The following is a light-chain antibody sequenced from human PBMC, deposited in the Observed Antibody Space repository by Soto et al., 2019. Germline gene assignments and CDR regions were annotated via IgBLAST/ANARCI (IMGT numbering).Light chain of an antibody. Sequence: EIVLTQSPGTLSLSPGERATLSCRSSHSGSSNYLAWYQQKPGQAPRLLLYDVSSRATGIPDRFSGSGSGTDFTLTISSIEPVGFAVYYCQQYGISPTFGQGTKVEIK. J-gene: IGKJ1*01. V-gene: IGKV3-20*01. CDR1: HSGSSNY. CDR3: QQYGISPT. CDR2: DVS.